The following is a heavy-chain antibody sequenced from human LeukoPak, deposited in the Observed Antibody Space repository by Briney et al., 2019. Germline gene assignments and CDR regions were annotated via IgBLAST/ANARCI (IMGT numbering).Heavy chain of an antibody. J-gene: IGHJ4*02. CDR3: ARRGSTVTTPDF. CDR2: IYYSGNT. Sequence: SETLSLTCTVSGGSISSSTYYWGWIRQPPGKGLEWIGNIYYSGNTYYNPSLKSRVTISVDTSKNQFYLELISVTAADTAVYYCARRGSTVTTPDFWGQGTLVTVSS. V-gene: IGHV4-39*01. CDR1: GGSISSSTYY. D-gene: IGHD4-17*01.